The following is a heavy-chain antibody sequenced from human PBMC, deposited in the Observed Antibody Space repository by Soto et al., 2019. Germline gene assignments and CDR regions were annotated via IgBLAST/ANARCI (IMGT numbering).Heavy chain of an antibody. CDR1: GFTFSSYA. CDR3: VKTAAPLTFGYFDY. J-gene: IGHJ4*02. D-gene: IGHD3-16*01. Sequence: GGSLSLSCSASGFTFSSYAMHWVRQAPGKGLEYVSAISSNGGSTYYADSVKGRFTISRDNSKNTLYLQMSSLRAEDTAVYYCVKTAAPLTFGYFDYWGQGTLVTVSS. CDR2: ISSNGGST. V-gene: IGHV3-64D*06.